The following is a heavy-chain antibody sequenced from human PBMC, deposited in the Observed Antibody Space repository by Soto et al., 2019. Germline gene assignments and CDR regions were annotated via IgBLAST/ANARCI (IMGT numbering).Heavy chain of an antibody. D-gene: IGHD3-10*01. Sequence: EVQLLDSGGDLRQPGGSLRLSCAASGFMFKNYEMSWVRQAPGKGLEWVSAINSRGDRTYYAGPVKGRFPISRDNSKNTLYLHMTSLRVEDTAMYFCTRGSGSYYFDGDHWGQGTLVTVSS. CDR1: GFMFKNYE. CDR2: INSRGDRT. CDR3: TRGSGSYYFDGDH. J-gene: IGHJ5*02. V-gene: IGHV3-23*01.